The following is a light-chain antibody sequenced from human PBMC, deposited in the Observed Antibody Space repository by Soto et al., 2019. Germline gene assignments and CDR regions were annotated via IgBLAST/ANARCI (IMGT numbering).Light chain of an antibody. CDR1: QSVVSY. CDR3: QQYGSSRWT. CDR2: GIS. J-gene: IGKJ1*01. V-gene: IGKV3-20*01. Sequence: EIVLIQSPATLSLSPGERATLSFSASQSVVSYLACYQHKPGQAPRLLIYGISTRATGIPDRFNGSGSGTDFTLTISRLEPEDFAMYYCQQYGSSRWTFAQGTKVDNK.